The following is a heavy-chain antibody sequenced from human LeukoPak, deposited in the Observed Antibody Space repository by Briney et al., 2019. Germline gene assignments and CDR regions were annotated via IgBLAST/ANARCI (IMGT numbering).Heavy chain of an antibody. V-gene: IGHV3-48*03. CDR3: ARDTNDGSGSYFPNYFDN. Sequence: GGSLRLSCAASGFTFSSYEMNWVRQAPGKGLEWVSYISSSGSTIYYADSVKGRFTISRDNAKNSLYLQMNSLRAEDTAVYYCARDTNDGSGSYFPNYFDNWGQGTLVTVSS. CDR1: GFTFSSYE. D-gene: IGHD3-10*01. CDR2: ISSSGSTI. J-gene: IGHJ4*02.